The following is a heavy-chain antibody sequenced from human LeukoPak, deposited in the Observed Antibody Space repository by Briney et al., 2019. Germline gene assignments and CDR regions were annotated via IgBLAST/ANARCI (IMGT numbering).Heavy chain of an antibody. CDR1: GFTVSSNY. V-gene: IGHV3-11*04. Sequence: PGGSLRLSCAASGFTVSSNYMSWVRQAPGKGLEWVSYISSSGSTIYYADSVKGRFTISRDNAKNSLYLQMNSLRAEDTAVYYCARAGCSGGSCYAGYYYMDVWGKGTTVTISS. CDR3: ARAGCSGGSCYAGYYYMDV. CDR2: ISSSGSTI. J-gene: IGHJ6*03. D-gene: IGHD2-15*01.